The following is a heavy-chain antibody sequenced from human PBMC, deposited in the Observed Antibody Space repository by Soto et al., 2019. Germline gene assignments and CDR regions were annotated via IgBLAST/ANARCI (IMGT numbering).Heavy chain of an antibody. CDR1: GASVTSDDYY. V-gene: IGHV4-30-4*01. Sequence: SETLSLTCAVSGASVTSDDYYWSWIRQPPGKGLEWIGYIYHSGSTYYNPSLKSRVSISIDTSQNQFSLKLTSLTAADTAVYYCARDPIFYYASSGYGGSYFDYWGQGSRVTVSS. CDR2: IYHSGST. J-gene: IGHJ4*02. D-gene: IGHD3-22*01. CDR3: ARDPIFYYASSGYGGSYFDY.